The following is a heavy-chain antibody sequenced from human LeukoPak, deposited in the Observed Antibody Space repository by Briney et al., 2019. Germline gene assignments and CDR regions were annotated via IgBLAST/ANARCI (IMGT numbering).Heavy chain of an antibody. J-gene: IGHJ4*02. CDR2: IWYDGSNK. Sequence: PGRSLRLSCAASGFTFSIYGMHWVRQAPGKGLEWVAVIWYDGSNKYYADSVKGRFTISRDNSKNTLFLQMNSLRAEDTAVYYCAKVAVAGTILDYWGQGTLVTVSS. CDR3: AKVAVAGTILDY. V-gene: IGHV3-33*06. D-gene: IGHD6-19*01. CDR1: GFTFSIYG.